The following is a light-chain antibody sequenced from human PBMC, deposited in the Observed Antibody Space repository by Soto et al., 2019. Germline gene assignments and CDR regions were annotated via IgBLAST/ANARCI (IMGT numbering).Light chain of an antibody. V-gene: IGKV3-20*01. CDR2: SAS. CDR1: QSVSSSY. Sequence: ELVMTQSPATLSVSPGERATLSCRASQSVSSSYLAWYKQKSGQAPRLLIYSASSRATGIPDRFSGSGYGTDSNLTISRLEPEDFAVYYCQQYGSSPFTFGGGTKVDIK. CDR3: QQYGSSPFT. J-gene: IGKJ4*01.